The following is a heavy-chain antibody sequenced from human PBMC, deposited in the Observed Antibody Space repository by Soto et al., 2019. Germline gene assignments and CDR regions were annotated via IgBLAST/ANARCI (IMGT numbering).Heavy chain of an antibody. D-gene: IGHD2-2*01. CDR3: ARHLVVVPAAMHPYYYYGMDV. V-gene: IGHV4-39*01. CDR1: GDSISSRLYY. CDR2: IFYTGGT. J-gene: IGHJ6*02. Sequence: PSETLSLTCTVSGDSISSRLYYWGWIRQPPGKGLEWIGNIFYTGGTLYNPSLKSRVTMSADTSKSQFSLKLSSVTAADTAVYYCARHLVVVPAAMHPYYYYGMDVWGQGSTVTVSS.